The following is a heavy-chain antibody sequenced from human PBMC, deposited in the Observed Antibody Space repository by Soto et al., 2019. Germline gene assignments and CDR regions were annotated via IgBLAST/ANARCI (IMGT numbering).Heavy chain of an antibody. CDR2: IFYSGST. D-gene: IGHD4-17*01. V-gene: IGHV4-30-4*01. CDR1: SGSISSGEHY. CDR3: ARGRFGEIHDY. Sequence: PSETLSLTCTVSSGSISSGEHYWSWLRQPPGNGLEWIGYIFYSGSTHYNPSLKSRVIISVDTSKNQFSLRLSSVTAADTALYYCARGRFGEIHDYWGQGTLVTVSS. J-gene: IGHJ4*02.